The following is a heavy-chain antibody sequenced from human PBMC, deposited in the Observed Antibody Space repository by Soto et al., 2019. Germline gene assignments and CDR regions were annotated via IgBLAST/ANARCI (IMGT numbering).Heavy chain of an antibody. D-gene: IGHD1-26*01. CDR3: ARDGGSYAPWGDY. Sequence: GASVKVSCTAIGYSFTSHYGISWVRQAPGQGLEWMGWINVYNGNTNYAQRLQGRVTMTTDTSTSTAYMELRSLSSDDTAMYYCARDGGSYAPWGDYWGQGTLVTVSS. J-gene: IGHJ4*02. CDR1: GYSFTSHYG. V-gene: IGHV1-18*01. CDR2: INVYNGNT.